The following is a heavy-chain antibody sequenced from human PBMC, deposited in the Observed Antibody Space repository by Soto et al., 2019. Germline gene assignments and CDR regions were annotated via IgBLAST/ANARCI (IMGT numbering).Heavy chain of an antibody. J-gene: IGHJ4*02. Sequence: GGSLRLSCTVSGFAFNNYGINWVRQAPGKGLEWVSSISKSDYTYYSDSVTGRFTISRDNAKNSVSLQMNTLRVEDTAVYYCAREDSIIIPAVSDFWGQGTLVTVSS. CDR3: AREDSIIIPAVSDF. CDR2: ISKSDYT. CDR1: GFAFNNYG. D-gene: IGHD2-2*01. V-gene: IGHV3-21*01.